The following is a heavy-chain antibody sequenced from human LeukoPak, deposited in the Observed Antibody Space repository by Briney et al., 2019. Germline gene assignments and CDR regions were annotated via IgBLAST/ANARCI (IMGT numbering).Heavy chain of an antibody. D-gene: IGHD2/OR15-2a*01. CDR3: ARGTGRRTTFYY. J-gene: IGHJ4*02. V-gene: IGHV4-34*01. CDR2: INHSGST. CDR1: GGSFSGYY. Sequence: SETLSLTCAVYGGSFSGYYRSWIRQPPGKGLEWIGEINHSGSTNYNPSLKSRVTISVDTSKNQFSLKLSSVTAADTAVYYCARGTGRRTTFYYWGQGTLVTVSS.